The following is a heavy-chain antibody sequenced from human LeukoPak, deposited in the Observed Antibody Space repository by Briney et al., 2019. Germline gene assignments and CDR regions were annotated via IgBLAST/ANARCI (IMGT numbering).Heavy chain of an antibody. D-gene: IGHD6-19*01. CDR1: GGTFSSYA. V-gene: IGHV1-69*01. CDR3: AREEVAGHSH. Sequence: GSSVKVSCKASGGTFSSYAISWVRQAPGRGLEWMGGIIPIFGTANYAQKFQGRVTITADESTSTAYMELSSLRSEDTAMYYCAREEVAGHSHWGQGTLSPSPQ. J-gene: IGHJ4*02. CDR2: IIPIFGTA.